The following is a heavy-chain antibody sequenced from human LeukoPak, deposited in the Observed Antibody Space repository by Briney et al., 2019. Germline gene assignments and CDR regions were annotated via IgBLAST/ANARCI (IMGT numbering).Heavy chain of an antibody. CDR1: GFTFNSHS. Sequence: GSLRLPLAASGFTFNSHSIDLVRPAPGKGLEWVSSISSSSSYIYYADSVKGRFTISRDNAKNSLYLQMNSLRAEDTAVYYCARDLPRFDYWGQGTLVTVSS. CDR2: ISSSSSYI. CDR3: ARDLPRFDY. J-gene: IGHJ4*02. V-gene: IGHV3-21*01.